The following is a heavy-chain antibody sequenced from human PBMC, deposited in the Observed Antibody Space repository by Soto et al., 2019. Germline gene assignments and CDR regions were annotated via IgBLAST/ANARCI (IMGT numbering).Heavy chain of an antibody. J-gene: IGHJ4*02. D-gene: IGHD4-4*01. V-gene: IGHV4-31*03. CDR3: ARMTTVTRIFDY. CDR2: IYYSGST. Sequence: SETLSLTCTVSGGSISSGGYYWSWIRQHPGKGLEWIGYIYYSGSTYYNPSLKSRVTISVDTSKNQFSLKLSSVTAADTAVYYCARMTTVTRIFDYWGQGTQVTVSS. CDR1: GGSISSGGYY.